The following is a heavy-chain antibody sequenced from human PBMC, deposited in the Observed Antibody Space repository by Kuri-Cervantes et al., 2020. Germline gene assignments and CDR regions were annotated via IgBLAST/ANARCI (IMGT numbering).Heavy chain of an antibody. D-gene: IGHD2-2*01. CDR2: IKEDGSEK. Sequence: GGSLRLSCAASGFTFSTYWMSWVRQAPGMGLEWVARIKEDGSEKYYVDSVKGRFTISRDNSKNTVYLQMNSLRPEDTAVYYCARDRHRSSTSNDRFDPWGQGTLVTVSS. V-gene: IGHV3-7*01. CDR3: ARDRHRSSTSNDRFDP. CDR1: GFTFSTYW. J-gene: IGHJ5*02.